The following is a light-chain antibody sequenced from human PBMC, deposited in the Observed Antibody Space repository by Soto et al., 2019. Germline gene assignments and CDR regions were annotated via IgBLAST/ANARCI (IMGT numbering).Light chain of an antibody. CDR2: GAS. CDR3: QQYGSLQAWT. CDR1: QSVSSSY. J-gene: IGKJ1*01. V-gene: IGKV3-20*01. Sequence: EIVLTQSPGTLSLSPGERATLSCRASQSVSSSYLAWYQQKPGQAPRLLIYGASSRATGIPDRFSGSGSGTDFTLTISRLEPEDFAVYYCQQYGSLQAWTLGQWSKVDIK.